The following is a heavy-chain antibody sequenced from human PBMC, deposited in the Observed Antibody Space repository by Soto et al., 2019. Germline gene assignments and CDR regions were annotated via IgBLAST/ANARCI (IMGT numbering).Heavy chain of an antibody. CDR3: ANDRGARRQWLIDPLDY. D-gene: IGHD6-19*01. CDR2: ISYDGTKT. V-gene: IGHV3-30*18. CDR1: GFTFSIYA. J-gene: IGHJ4*02. Sequence: QVQLVESGGGVVQPGRSLRVSCAASGFTFSIYAMHWVRQAPGPGLEWVAVISYDGTKTYYADSVKGRFHISRDNSKNAVNPQMNSLRDEDTAVYYCANDRGARRQWLIDPLDYWGQGTLVTVSP.